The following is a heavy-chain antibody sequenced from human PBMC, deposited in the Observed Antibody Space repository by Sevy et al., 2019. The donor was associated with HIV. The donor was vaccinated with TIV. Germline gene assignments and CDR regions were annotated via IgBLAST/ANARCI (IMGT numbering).Heavy chain of an antibody. D-gene: IGHD3-10*02. Sequence: GGSLRLSCSAFGFNFQTFGMHWVRQAPGKGPEWLAVISSDGINHNYAASVMGRFTIYRVRSKSLLFLQMNSLTPNDTAVYFCTNESLRGTYIRGDFDHWGQGTLVTVCS. J-gene: IGHJ4*02. CDR2: ISSDGINH. CDR3: TNESLRGTYIRGDFDH. CDR1: GFNFQTFG. V-gene: IGHV3-30*18.